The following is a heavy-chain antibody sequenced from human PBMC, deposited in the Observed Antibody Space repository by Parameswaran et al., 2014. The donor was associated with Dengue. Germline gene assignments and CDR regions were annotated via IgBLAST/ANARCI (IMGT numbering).Heavy chain of an antibody. V-gene: IGHV4-34*01. CDR3: ARGRTFEDIVVVPAAMHAFDI. Sequence: VRQAPGKGLEWIGEINHSGSTNYNPSLKSRVTISVDTSKNQFSLKLSSVTAADTAVYYCARGRTFEDIVVVPAAMHAFDIWGQGTTVTVSS. D-gene: IGHD2-2*01. CDR2: INHSGST. J-gene: IGHJ3*02.